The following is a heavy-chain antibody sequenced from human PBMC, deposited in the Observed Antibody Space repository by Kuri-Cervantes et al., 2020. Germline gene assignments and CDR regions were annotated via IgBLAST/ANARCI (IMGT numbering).Heavy chain of an antibody. J-gene: IGHJ4*02. CDR2: IYYTGRT. V-gene: IGHV4-31*01. CDR1: GASISTSTYH. D-gene: IGHD3-22*01. CDR3: ARFRSSGWYYFDY. Sequence: SETLSLTCTVSGASISTSTYHWSWFRQHPGKGLEWIGYIYYTGRTDYNPSLKSLVTMSVDTSKNQFSLRLTSVTVADTAVYYCARFRSSGWYYFDYWGQGTLVTVSS.